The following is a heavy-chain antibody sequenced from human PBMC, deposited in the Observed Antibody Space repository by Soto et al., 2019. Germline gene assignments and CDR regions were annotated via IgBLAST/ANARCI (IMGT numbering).Heavy chain of an antibody. Sequence: GGSLRLSCKASGFSFSSNSMGWLRQAPGKGLDWVSSISDSADRIYYADYVRGRFTFSRDNSKNMMYLQMNSLRDEDTAVYYCAILAHGNFDYWGQGALVTVSS. D-gene: IGHD1-26*01. J-gene: IGHJ4*02. CDR3: AILAHGNFDY. V-gene: IGHV3-23*01. CDR1: GFSFSSNS. CDR2: ISDSADRI.